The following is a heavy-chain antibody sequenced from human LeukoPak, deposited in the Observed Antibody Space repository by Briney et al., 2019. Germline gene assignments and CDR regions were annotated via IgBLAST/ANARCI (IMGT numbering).Heavy chain of an antibody. CDR2: FSGSSGRT. V-gene: IGHV3-23*01. CDR1: GFTFSTSS. J-gene: IGHJ4*02. D-gene: IGHD2-15*01. CDR3: AKRYCSGGSCYHRYFDY. Sequence: GGSLRLSCAASGFTFSTSSMSWVRQAPGRGLEWVSLFSGSSGRTYYADSVKGRFTISRDNSKNTLHLHMSSLRAEDTAIYYCAKRYCSGGSCYHRYFDYWGQGTLVTVSS.